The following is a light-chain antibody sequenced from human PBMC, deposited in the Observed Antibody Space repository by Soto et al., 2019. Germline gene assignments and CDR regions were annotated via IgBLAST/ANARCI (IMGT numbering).Light chain of an antibody. Sequence: PVEIVTLSFMSSQSVNSSYLTWYQQKPGQAPRLLIYGASTRATGIPARSSGSGSGTDFTLTISRLEPEDFAVYYCQQYRRSPRTFGQGTKVDIK. CDR1: QSVNSSY. CDR3: QQYRRSPRT. CDR2: GAS. V-gene: IGKV3-20*01. J-gene: IGKJ1*01.